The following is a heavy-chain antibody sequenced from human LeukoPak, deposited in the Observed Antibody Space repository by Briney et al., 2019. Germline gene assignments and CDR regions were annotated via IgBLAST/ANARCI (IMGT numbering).Heavy chain of an antibody. CDR1: GFTFSNAW. CDR2: IKSKTDGGTT. CDR3: TTSRYGSGSYYVYFDY. J-gene: IGHJ4*02. D-gene: IGHD3-10*01. Sequence: GGSLRLSCAASGFTFSNAWMSWVRQAPGKGLEWVGRIKSKTDGGTTDYAAPVKGRFTISRDDSKNTLYLQMNSLKTEDTAVHYCTTSRYGSGSYYVYFDYWGQGTLVTVSS. V-gene: IGHV3-15*01.